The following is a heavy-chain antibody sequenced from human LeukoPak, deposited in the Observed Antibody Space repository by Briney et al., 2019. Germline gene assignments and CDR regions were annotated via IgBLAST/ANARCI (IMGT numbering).Heavy chain of an antibody. V-gene: IGHV3-48*04. CDR1: GFTFNSFG. Sequence: GGSLRLSCAASGFTFNSFGMSWVRQAPGKGLEWLSYISSSSSTIYYADSVRGRFTISRDNAKNSLCLQINSLRADDTAVYYCARSHQRVGIEDYWGQGTLVTVSS. CDR2: ISSSSSTI. CDR3: ARSHQRVGIEDY. D-gene: IGHD1-26*01. J-gene: IGHJ4*02.